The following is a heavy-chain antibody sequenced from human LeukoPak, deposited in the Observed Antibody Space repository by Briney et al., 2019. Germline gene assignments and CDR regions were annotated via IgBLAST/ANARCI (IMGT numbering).Heavy chain of an antibody. J-gene: IGHJ4*02. V-gene: IGHV3-23*01. D-gene: IGHD1-26*01. CDR3: AKASSSGTYFDY. CDR1: GFTFSTYD. CDR2: ISGSGGST. Sequence: GGSLRLSCAVSGFTFSTYDMSWVRQAPGKGLEWVSAISGSGGSTYYGHSVKGGFTISRDNSKNTLYLQLKSLRAEDTAVYYCAKASSSGTYFDYWGQGTLVTVSS.